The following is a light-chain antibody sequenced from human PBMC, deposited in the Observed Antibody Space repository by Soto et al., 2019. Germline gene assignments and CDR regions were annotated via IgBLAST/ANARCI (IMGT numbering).Light chain of an antibody. V-gene: IGLV3-21*02. CDR2: DDS. CDR1: NIGGKS. CDR3: QVWESGRGV. J-gene: IGLJ1*01. Sequence: SYELTQPPSVSVAPGQTARITCGGNNIGGKSVHWYQQKPGQAPVLVVYDDSDRPSGIPERFSGSNSVNTATPTISRVAAGDEADYYCQVWESGRGVFGTGTKVTVL.